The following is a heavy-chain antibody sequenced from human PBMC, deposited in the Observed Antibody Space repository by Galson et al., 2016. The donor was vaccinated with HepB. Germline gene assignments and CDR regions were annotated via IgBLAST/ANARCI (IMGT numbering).Heavy chain of an antibody. CDR3: AKVVREGRHIPPSDASDV. V-gene: IGHV3-23*05. CDR2: ITNSGSKT. CDR1: GFTFSNYA. Sequence: SLRLSCAASGFTFSNYAMRWVRQAPGKGLAWVSGITNSGSKTYHADSVKGRFTISRDNSKNTPYLQMNSLRVEDTAIYYCAKVVREGRHIPPSDASDVWGQGTLVTVSS. D-gene: IGHD3-16*01. J-gene: IGHJ4*02.